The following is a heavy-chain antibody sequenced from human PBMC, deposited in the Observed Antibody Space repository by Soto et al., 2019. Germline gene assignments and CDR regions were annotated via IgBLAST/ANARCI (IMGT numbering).Heavy chain of an antibody. CDR2: INHSGST. CDR3: AVRSKITMVRGQGDV. Sequence: QVQLQQWGAGLLKPSETLSLTCAVYGGSFSGYYWSWIRQPPGKGLEWIGEINHSGSTNYNPSLKSRVTIAVDTSKNQFALKLSSVTAADTAVYDCAVRSKITMVRGQGDVWGKGTTVTVSS. J-gene: IGHJ6*04. CDR1: GGSFSGYY. V-gene: IGHV4-34*01. D-gene: IGHD3-10*01.